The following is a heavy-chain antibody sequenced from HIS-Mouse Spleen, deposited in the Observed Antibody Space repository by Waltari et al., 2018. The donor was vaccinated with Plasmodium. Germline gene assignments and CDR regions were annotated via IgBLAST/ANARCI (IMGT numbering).Heavy chain of an antibody. CDR1: GFTFRSYG. V-gene: IGHV3-30*18. J-gene: IGHJ4*02. D-gene: IGHD6-13*01. CDR3: AKDRRSSSWYVDY. CDR2: MTYDGSNK. Sequence: QVQLVESGGGVVQPGRSLRLSCAASGFTFRSYGMHWVRKSPGKGLGWVAVMTYDGSNKYYADSVKGRFTISRDNSKNTLYLQMNSLRAEDMAVYYCAKDRRSSSWYVDYWGQGTLVTVSS.